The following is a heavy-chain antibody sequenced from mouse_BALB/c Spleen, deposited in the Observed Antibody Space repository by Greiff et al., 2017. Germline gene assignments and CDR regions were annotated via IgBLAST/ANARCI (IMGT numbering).Heavy chain of an antibody. Sequence: EVKLQESGGGLVKPGGSLKLSCAASGFTFSSYAMSWVRQTPEKRLEWVASISSGGSTYYPDSVKGRFTISRDNARNILYLQMSSLRSEDTAMYYCARDLLYAMDYWGQGTSVTVSS. CDR3: ARDLLYAMDY. CDR1: GFTFSSYA. J-gene: IGHJ4*01. V-gene: IGHV5-6-5*01. CDR2: ISSGGST.